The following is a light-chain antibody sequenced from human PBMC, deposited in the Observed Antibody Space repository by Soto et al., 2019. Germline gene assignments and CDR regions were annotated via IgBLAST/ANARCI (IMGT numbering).Light chain of an antibody. Sequence: EIVLTQSPGTLSLSPVERATLSCRASQSVSSYLAWYQQQPGQAPRLLIYGVSSRATGIPDRFSGSGSGTDFTLTISRLEAEDFAVFYCQQYGSSLPWTFGQGTKVEIK. CDR2: GVS. CDR1: QSVSSY. V-gene: IGKV3-20*01. J-gene: IGKJ1*01. CDR3: QQYGSSLPWT.